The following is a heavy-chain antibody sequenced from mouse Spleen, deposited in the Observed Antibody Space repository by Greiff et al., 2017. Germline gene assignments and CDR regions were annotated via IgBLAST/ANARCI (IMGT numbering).Heavy chain of an antibody. V-gene: IGHV1-50*01. J-gene: IGHJ1*01. CDR1: GYTFTSYW. CDR3: ARRRDWYFDG. CDR2: IDPSDSYT. Sequence: QVQLQQPGAELVKPGASVKLSCKASGYTFTSYWMQWVKQRPGQGLEWIGEIDPSDSYTNYNQKFKGKATLTVDTSSSTAYMQLSSLTSEDSAVYYCARRRDWYFDGWGAGTTVTVSS.